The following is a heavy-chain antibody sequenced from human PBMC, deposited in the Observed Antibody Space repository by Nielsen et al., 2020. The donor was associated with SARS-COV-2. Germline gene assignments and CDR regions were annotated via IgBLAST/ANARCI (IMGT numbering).Heavy chain of an antibody. Sequence: SLKISCVGSGFTFDDYAMHWVRPAPGKGLEWVSGISWNSVSIDYADSVKGRFTISRDNAKSSLYLQMNSLRAEDTAFYYCAKVYGDYVGFFDVWGRGTLVTVSS. J-gene: IGHJ2*01. D-gene: IGHD4-17*01. CDR2: ISWNSVSI. CDR1: GFTFDDYA. V-gene: IGHV3-9*01. CDR3: AKVYGDYVGFFDV.